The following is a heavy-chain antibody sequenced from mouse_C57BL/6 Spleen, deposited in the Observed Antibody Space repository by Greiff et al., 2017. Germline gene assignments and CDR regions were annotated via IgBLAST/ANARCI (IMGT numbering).Heavy chain of an antibody. Sequence: QVQLKQSGAELVRPGTSVKMSCKASGYTFTNYWIGWAKQRPGHGLEWIGDIYPGGGYTNYNEKFKGKATLTADKSSSTAYMQFSSLTSEDSAIYYCARGRDAYFDVWGTGTTVTVSS. CDR2: IYPGGGYT. J-gene: IGHJ1*03. CDR1: GYTFTNYW. V-gene: IGHV1-63*01. D-gene: IGHD3-3*01. CDR3: ARGRDAYFDV.